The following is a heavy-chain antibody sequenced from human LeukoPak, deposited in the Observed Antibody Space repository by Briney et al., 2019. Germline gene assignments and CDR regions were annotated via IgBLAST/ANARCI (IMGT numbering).Heavy chain of an antibody. D-gene: IGHD6-6*01. CDR3: ARGYSSSSGRFDY. V-gene: IGHV3-21*01. Sequence: PGGSLRLSCAASGFTFSSYSMNWARQAPGKGLEWVSSISSSSSYIYYADSVKGRFTISRDNAKNSLYLQMNSLRAEDTAVYYCARGYSSSSGRFDYWGQGTLVTVSS. J-gene: IGHJ4*02. CDR2: ISSSSSYI. CDR1: GFTFSSYS.